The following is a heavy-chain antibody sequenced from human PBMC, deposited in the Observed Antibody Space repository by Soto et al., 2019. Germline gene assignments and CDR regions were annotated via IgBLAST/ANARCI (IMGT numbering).Heavy chain of an antibody. CDR3: AHAMLQLLWLGEPYYYGMDV. Sequence: SGPTLVNPTQTLTLTCTFSGFSLSTSGVGVGWIRQPPGKALEWLALIYWDDDKRYSPSLKSRPTITKDTSKNQVVLTMTNMDPVDTATYYCAHAMLQLLWLGEPYYYGMDVWGQGTTVTVSS. CDR1: GFSLSTSGVG. V-gene: IGHV2-5*02. D-gene: IGHD3-10*01. J-gene: IGHJ6*02. CDR2: IYWDDDK.